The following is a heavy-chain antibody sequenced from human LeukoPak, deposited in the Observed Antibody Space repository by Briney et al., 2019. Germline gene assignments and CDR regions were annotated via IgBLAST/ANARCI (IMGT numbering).Heavy chain of an antibody. CDR3: AKDLSKGLLYRRGMYYFDY. V-gene: IGHV3-23*01. J-gene: IGHJ4*02. CDR2: IGGAGDYT. CDR1: GFTFNNYE. Sequence: GGSLRLSCAASGFTFNNYEMTWVRQAPGKGLEWVSLIGGAGDYTYYADSVKGRFTISRDNSKNTLYLQMNSLRAEDTAVYYCAKDLSKGLLYRRGMYYFDYWGQGTLVTVSS. D-gene: IGHD3-10*01.